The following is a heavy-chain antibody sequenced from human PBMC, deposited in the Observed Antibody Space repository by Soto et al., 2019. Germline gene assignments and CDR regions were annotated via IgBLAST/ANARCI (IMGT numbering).Heavy chain of an antibody. CDR2: ISGTGVNT. V-gene: IGHV3-23*01. Sequence: GGSLRLSCEASGFIFSGYAITWVRQAPGKGLEWVSTISGTGVNTYYADSVKGRFTVSRDNSKNTVWLQMNSLRAADSSVYYCAKDSVHNLYRTSSLEDCFGPWGQGTLVTVSS. D-gene: IGHD6-6*01. CDR3: AKDSVHNLYRTSSLEDCFGP. J-gene: IGHJ5*02. CDR1: GFIFSGYA.